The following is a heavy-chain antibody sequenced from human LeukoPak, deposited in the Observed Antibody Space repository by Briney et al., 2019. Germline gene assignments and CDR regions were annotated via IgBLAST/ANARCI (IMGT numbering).Heavy chain of an antibody. CDR2: VTDTGNT. Sequence: SETLSLTCTVSGDPISHSRSYWTWIRQSPGKGLEWHGRVTDTGNTYYNTSLKSRLALSVDTSRNQFSLRLTSVTAADKAVYFCASVSPIKARQRGEIEFWGRGTLVIVSS. CDR1: GDPISHSRSY. CDR3: ASVSPIKARQRGEIEF. D-gene: IGHD3-10*01. J-gene: IGHJ4*02. V-gene: IGHV4-39*01.